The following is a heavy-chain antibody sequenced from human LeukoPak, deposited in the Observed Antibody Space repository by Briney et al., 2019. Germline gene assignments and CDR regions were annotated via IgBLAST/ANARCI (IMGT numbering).Heavy chain of an antibody. CDR2: INHSGST. CDR1: GGSFSGYY. Sequence: SETLSLTCAVYGGSFSGYYWSWTRQPPGKGLEWIGEINHSGSTNYNPSLKSRVTISVDTSKNQFSLKLSSVTAADTAVYYCARKDIVVVVATTSTSFDPWGQGTLVTVSS. J-gene: IGHJ5*02. D-gene: IGHD2-15*01. V-gene: IGHV4-34*01. CDR3: ARKDIVVVVATTSTSFDP.